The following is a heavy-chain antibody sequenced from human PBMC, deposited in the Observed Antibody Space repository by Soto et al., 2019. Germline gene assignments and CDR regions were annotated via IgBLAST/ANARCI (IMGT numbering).Heavy chain of an antibody. J-gene: IGHJ4*02. CDR2: INPSGGST. CDR1: GYTFTSYY. V-gene: IGHV1-46*01. Sequence: ASVKVSCKASGYTFTSYYMHWVRQAPGQGLEWMGIINPSGGSTSYAQKFQGRVTMTRDTSTSTVYMELSSLRSEDTAVYYCARDERYCSSTSFYFKTMNYWGQGTLVTVSS. CDR3: ARDERYCSSTSFYFKTMNY. D-gene: IGHD2-2*01.